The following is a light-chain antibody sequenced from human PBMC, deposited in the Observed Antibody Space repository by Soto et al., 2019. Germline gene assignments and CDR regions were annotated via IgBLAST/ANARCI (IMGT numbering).Light chain of an antibody. Sequence: EIVLTQSPGTLSLSPGDRATLSCRASQSLSRSSLAWYQQKPGRAPRLLIYGASSRATGIPARFSGSGSGTEFTLTISSLQSEDFAVYYCQQYNNWPLTFGGGTKVEIK. CDR3: QQYNNWPLT. CDR1: QSLSRS. J-gene: IGKJ4*01. V-gene: IGKV3D-15*01. CDR2: GAS.